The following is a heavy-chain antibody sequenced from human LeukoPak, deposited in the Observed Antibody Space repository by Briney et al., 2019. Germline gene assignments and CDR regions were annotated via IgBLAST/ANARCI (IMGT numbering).Heavy chain of an antibody. CDR1: GGSFSGYY. J-gene: IGHJ6*03. CDR2: INHSGST. Sequence: PSETLSLTCAVYGGSFSGYYWSWIRRPPGKGLEWIGEINHSGSTNYNPSLKSRVTISVDTSKNQFSLKLSSVTAADTAVYYCARDSLYYYYYMDVWGKGTTVTVSS. V-gene: IGHV4-34*01. D-gene: IGHD2-15*01. CDR3: ARDSLYYYYYMDV.